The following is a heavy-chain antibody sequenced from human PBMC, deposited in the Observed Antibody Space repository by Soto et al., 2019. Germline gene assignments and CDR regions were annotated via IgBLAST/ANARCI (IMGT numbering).Heavy chain of an antibody. J-gene: IGHJ4*02. CDR3: ARSPRSSPYFDY. V-gene: IGHV5-51*01. Sequence: PGESLKISCKGSGYSFTSYWINWVRQMPGKGLEWMGIIYPGDHETRYSPSFHGKVTISADKSINTAYLQWNSLEASDTAFYFCARSPRSSPYFDYWGQGALVTVSS. D-gene: IGHD6-13*01. CDR1: GYSFTSYW. CDR2: IYPGDHET.